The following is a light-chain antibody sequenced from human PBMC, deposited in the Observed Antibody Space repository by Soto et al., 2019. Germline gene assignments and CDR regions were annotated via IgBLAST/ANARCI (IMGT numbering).Light chain of an antibody. CDR3: CSYAGSYTLVV. J-gene: IGLJ2*01. CDR2: LNSDGSH. Sequence: QLVLTQSPSASASLGASVKLTCTLSSGHSSYAIAWHQQQPEKGPRYLMKLNSDGSHSKGDGIPDRFSGSSSGAERYLTISSLQSEDEADYYCCSYAGSYTLVVFGGGTKVTVL. V-gene: IGLV4-69*01. CDR1: SGHSSYA.